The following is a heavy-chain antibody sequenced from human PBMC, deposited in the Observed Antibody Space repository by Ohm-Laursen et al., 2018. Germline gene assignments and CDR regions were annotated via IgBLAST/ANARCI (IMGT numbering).Heavy chain of an antibody. V-gene: IGHV4-59*01. J-gene: IGHJ4*02. CDR2: IYYSGST. CDR3: ARDLSSGRGFDY. Sequence: GTLSLTYTVSGGSISNYYWSWIRQPPGKGLEWIGYIYYSGSTNYNPSLKSRVTISVDTSKNQFSLKLSSVTAADTAVYYCARDLSSGRGFDYWGQGTLVTVSS. CDR1: GGSISNYY. D-gene: IGHD5-12*01.